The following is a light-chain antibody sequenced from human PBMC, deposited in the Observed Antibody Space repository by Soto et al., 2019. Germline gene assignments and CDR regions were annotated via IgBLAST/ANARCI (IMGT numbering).Light chain of an antibody. Sequence: EIVLTQSPGTLSLSPGERATLSCRASQSVSSTYLSWYQQKPGQAPRLLISAASSRETGIPDTFSGSGSGTDFTLNISRLEPEDFTVYYCTQYDSSPYTFGQGTKLEIK. CDR1: QSVSSTY. CDR3: TQYDSSPYT. V-gene: IGKV3-20*01. J-gene: IGKJ2*01. CDR2: AAS.